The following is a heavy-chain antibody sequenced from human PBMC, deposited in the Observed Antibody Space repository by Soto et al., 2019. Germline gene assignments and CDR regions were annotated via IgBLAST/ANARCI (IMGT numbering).Heavy chain of an antibody. CDR2: IIPILGIA. Sequence: QVQLVQSGAEVKKPGSSVKVSCKASGGTFSSYTISWVRQAPGQGLEWMGRIIPILGIANYAQKFQGRVTITADNSTVTAYMELSSLRSEDTAVYYCARSRGGYDYFFFDYWGQGTLVTVSS. CDR3: ARSRGGYDYFFFDY. J-gene: IGHJ4*02. D-gene: IGHD5-12*01. CDR1: GGTFSSYT. V-gene: IGHV1-69*02.